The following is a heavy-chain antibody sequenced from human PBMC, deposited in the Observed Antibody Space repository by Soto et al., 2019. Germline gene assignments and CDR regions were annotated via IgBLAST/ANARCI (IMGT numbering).Heavy chain of an antibody. J-gene: IGHJ5*02. CDR1: GGSISSGNSYS. CDR3: ARAVAPYLGTWFDP. Sequence: SETLSLTCAVSGGSISSGNSYSWSWIRQPPGKGLEWIGSISHTGSTSYNPSLKGRVTMSVDKSKNQFSLKLSSVTAADMAVYYCARAVAPYLGTWFDPWGQGTLVTVS. D-gene: IGHD3-16*01. CDR2: ISHTGST. V-gene: IGHV4-30-2*01.